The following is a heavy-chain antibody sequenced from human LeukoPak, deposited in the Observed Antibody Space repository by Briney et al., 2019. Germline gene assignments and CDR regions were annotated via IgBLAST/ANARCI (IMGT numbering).Heavy chain of an antibody. D-gene: IGHD5-12*01. J-gene: IGHJ4*02. Sequence: LSGGSLRLSCAASAFTFSSYEMNWVRQAPGKGLEWVAHINQDGSEEHYMDSVKARFIISRDNAKNSLSLQMDSLRAEDTAVYYCVRDGGVSGYDLLDYWGQGTLVTVSS. CDR1: AFTFSSYE. V-gene: IGHV3-7*01. CDR2: INQDGSEE. CDR3: VRDGGVSGYDLLDY.